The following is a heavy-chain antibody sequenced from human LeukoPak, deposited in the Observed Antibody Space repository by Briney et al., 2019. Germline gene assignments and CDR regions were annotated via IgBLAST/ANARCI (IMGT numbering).Heavy chain of an antibody. CDR3: ARAVRYFDWLSPGLTDY. J-gene: IGHJ4*02. CDR2: INHSGST. CDR1: GGSFSGYY. D-gene: IGHD3-9*01. Sequence: PSETLSLTCAVYGGSFSGYYWSWIRQPPGKGLEWIGEINHSGSTNYNPSLKSRVTISVDTSKNQFSLKLSSVTAADTAVYYCARAVRYFDWLSPGLTDYWGQGTLVTVSS. V-gene: IGHV4-34*01.